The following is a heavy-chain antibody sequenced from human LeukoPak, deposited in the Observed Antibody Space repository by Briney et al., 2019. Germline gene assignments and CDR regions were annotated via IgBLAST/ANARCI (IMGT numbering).Heavy chain of an antibody. Sequence: GASVKVSCKASGYTFTGYYMHWVRQAPGHGLEWMGWINPNSGGTNYAQKFQGRVTMTRDTSISTAYMELSRLRSDDTAVYYCARDSYYDSSGYWAYDYWGQGTLVTVSS. D-gene: IGHD3-22*01. CDR1: GYTFTGYY. J-gene: IGHJ4*02. CDR3: ARDSYYDSSGYWAYDY. V-gene: IGHV1-2*02. CDR2: INPNSGGT.